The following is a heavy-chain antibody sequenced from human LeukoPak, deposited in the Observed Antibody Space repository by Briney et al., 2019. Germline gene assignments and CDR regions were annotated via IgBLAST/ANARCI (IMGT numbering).Heavy chain of an antibody. CDR3: AKDLPTTVTTMGDAFDI. CDR1: GFTFTGYG. D-gene: IGHD4-17*01. V-gene: IGHV3-30*02. CDR2: IRYDGSNE. J-gene: IGHJ3*02. Sequence: PGGSLRLSCAASGFTFTGYGMHWVRQAPGKGLEWVAFIRYDGSNEYYADSVKGRFTISRDNSKNTLHLQMNGLGAEDTAVYYCAKDLPTTVTTMGDAFDIWGQGTMVTVSS.